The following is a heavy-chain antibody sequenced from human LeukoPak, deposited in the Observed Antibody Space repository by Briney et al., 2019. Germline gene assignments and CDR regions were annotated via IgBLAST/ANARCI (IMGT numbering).Heavy chain of an antibody. CDR1: GYTFTGYY. J-gene: IGHJ4*02. V-gene: IGHV1-2*02. CDR2: TNPNSGGT. CDR3: ARIVGATTHFDY. D-gene: IGHD1-26*01. Sequence: GASVKVSCKASGYTFTGYYMHWVRQAPGQGLEWMGWTNPNSGGTNYAQKFQGRVTMTRDTSISTAYMELSRLRSDDTAVYYCARIVGATTHFDYWGQGTLVTVSS.